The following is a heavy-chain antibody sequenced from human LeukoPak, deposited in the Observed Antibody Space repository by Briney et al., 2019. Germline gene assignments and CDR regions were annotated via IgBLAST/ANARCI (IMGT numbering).Heavy chain of an antibody. CDR3: ARDYSKGGGFDF. CDR1: GGSISGFY. Sequence: KSSETLSLTCTVSGGSISGFYWSWIRRPPGKGLEWIGYMDKSGSTTYNPSLKSRVTISVDTSKNQFSLKLSPVTAADTAVYYCARDYSKGGGFDFWGQGTLVTVSS. J-gene: IGHJ4*02. CDR2: MDKSGST. D-gene: IGHD4-11*01. V-gene: IGHV4-59*01.